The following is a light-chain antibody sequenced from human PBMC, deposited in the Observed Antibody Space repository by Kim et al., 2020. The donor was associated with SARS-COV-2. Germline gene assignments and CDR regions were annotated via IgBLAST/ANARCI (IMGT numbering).Light chain of an antibody. CDR2: QDS. CDR3: QAWDSSTVV. V-gene: IGLV3-1*01. Sequence: VSPGQTASITGTGDKMGDKYACWYQQKPGQSPVQVIYQDSKRPSGIPERFYGSNSGNTATLTISGTQAMDEADYYCQAWDSSTVVFGGGTQLTVL. CDR1: KMGDKY. J-gene: IGLJ2*01.